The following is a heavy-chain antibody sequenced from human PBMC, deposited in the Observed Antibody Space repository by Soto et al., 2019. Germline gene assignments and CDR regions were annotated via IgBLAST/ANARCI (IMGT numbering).Heavy chain of an antibody. D-gene: IGHD5-12*01. CDR1: GDIFSGYS. CDR2: IIPILGTT. CDR3: ARDLGSGYDPGDY. V-gene: IGHV1-69*14. Sequence: QVQLVQSGAEVKKPGSSVKVSCKTSGDIFSGYSISWVRQAPGQGLEWMGGIIPILGTTNYAQRFHGRVTITADKSTSTVYMELYSLKSEDTAVYYCARDLGSGYDPGDYWGQGTLVTVSS. J-gene: IGHJ4*02.